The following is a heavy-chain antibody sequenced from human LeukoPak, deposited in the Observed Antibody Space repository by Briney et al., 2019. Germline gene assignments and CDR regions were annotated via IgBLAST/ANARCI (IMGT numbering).Heavy chain of an antibody. D-gene: IGHD1/OR15-1a*01. V-gene: IGHV3-30*04. CDR1: GFTFSSYA. CDR2: ISYDGINQ. J-gene: IGHJ4*02. Sequence: GGSLRLSCATSGFTFSSYAMHWVRQAPGKGLEWVALISYDGINQYYADSVKGRFIISRDNSRNTLYLQLNSLRLEDTAVYYCTLTTFGVVYYFDYWGQGTLVTVSS. CDR3: TLTTFGVVYYFDY.